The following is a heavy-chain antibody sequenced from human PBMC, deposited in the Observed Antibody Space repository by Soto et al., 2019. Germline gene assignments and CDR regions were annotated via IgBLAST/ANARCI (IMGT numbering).Heavy chain of an antibody. CDR2: INTNTGNP. J-gene: IGHJ6*02. V-gene: IGHV7-4-1*01. CDR3: ARYLDRSSWYHYFEGMDV. D-gene: IGHD6-13*01. Sequence: AAVNVSGQASRYTFTRYAMHCVRQPPGQVLEWMGWINTNTGNPKYAQGFTGRFVFSWDTSVSTAYLQMCSLKAEDTAVYYCARYLDRSSWYHYFEGMDVWGQGTTVTVSS. CDR1: RYTFTRYA.